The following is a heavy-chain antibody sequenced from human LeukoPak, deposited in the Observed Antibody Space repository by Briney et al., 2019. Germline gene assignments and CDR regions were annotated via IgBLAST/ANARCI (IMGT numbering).Heavy chain of an antibody. V-gene: IGHV1-69*13. J-gene: IGHJ4*02. CDR1: GGTFFSYA. Sequence: GASVKVSCKASGGTFFSYAISWVRQAPGQGLEWMGGIIPLFGTANYAQKFQGRVTITADESTSTAYMELSSLRSEDTAVYYCARDLNSGYDYYYWGQGTLVTVSS. CDR3: ARDLNSGYDYYY. CDR2: IIPLFGTA. D-gene: IGHD5-12*01.